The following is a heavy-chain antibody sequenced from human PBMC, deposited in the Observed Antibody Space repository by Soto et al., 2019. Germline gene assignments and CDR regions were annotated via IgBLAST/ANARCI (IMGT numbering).Heavy chain of an antibody. V-gene: IGHV1-69*06. Sequence: QLQLVQSGAEVKTPGSSLKVSCKVSGSRFSNYVISCVRQAPGHGLEWLGRIIPIFNSTKYAQNFQGRVTITADKSTSTSSLELSSLRSDDTAVYYGAREGRGKKAGYNGLVSLGYWGQGTLVTVSS. CDR1: GSRFSNYV. J-gene: IGHJ4*02. CDR3: AREGRGKKAGYNGLVSLGY. CDR2: IIPIFNST. D-gene: IGHD2-2*02.